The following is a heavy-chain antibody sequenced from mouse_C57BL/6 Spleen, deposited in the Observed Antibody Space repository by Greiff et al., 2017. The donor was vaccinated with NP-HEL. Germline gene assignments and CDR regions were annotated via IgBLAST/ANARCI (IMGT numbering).Heavy chain of an antibody. V-gene: IGHV1-55*01. D-gene: IGHD1-1*01. J-gene: IGHJ3*01. CDR2: IYPGSGST. CDR3: AREGGIYYYGSREGFAY. CDR1: GYTFTSYW. Sequence: QVQLKQPGAELVKPGASVKMSCKASGYTFTSYWITWVKQRPGQGLEWIGDIYPGSGSTNYNEKFKSKATLTVDTSSSTAYMQLSSLTSEDSAVYYCAREGGIYYYGSREGFAYWGQGTLVTVSA.